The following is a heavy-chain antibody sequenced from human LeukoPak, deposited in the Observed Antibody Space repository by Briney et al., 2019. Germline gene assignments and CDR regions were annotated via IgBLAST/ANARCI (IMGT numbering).Heavy chain of an antibody. CDR3: TRRSGNTNVWPLDF. V-gene: IGHV3-49*04. Sequence: HSGGSLRLSCTTSGFTFGDYAMTWVRQAPGKGLEWVGFIRGKAYGGTPEYAASVKGRFTISRDDSRSIASLQMNSLKTEDTAVYFCTRRSGNTNVWPLDFWGQGTLVTVSS. CDR1: GFTFGDYA. CDR2: IRGKAYGGTP. D-gene: IGHD2-8*01. J-gene: IGHJ4*02.